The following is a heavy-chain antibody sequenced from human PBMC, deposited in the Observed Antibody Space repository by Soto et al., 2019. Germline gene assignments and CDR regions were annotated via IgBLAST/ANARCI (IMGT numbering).Heavy chain of an antibody. J-gene: IGHJ2*01. D-gene: IGHD3-9*01. V-gene: IGHV1-69*08. Sequence: QVQLVQSGAAVKKPGSSVKVSCKASGGTFSSYTISWVRQAPGQGLEWMGRIIPILGIANYAQKFQGRVTITADKSTNTAYMELSSLRSEDTAVYYCAREGLRYFDWFLSLWYFDLWGRGTLVTVSS. CDR3: AREGLRYFDWFLSLWYFDL. CDR1: GGTFSSYT. CDR2: IIPILGIA.